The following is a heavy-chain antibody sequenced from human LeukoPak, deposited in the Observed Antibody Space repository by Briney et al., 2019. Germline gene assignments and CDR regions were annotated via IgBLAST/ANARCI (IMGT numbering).Heavy chain of an antibody. V-gene: IGHV3-15*01. Sequence: PGGSLRLSCAASGFTFSNAWMSWVRQAPGKGLEWVGRIKSKTDGGTTDYAASVKGRFTISRDDSKNTLSLQMNSLTPEDTAVYSCTTVSSSWYFVGGFFDYWGQGTLVTVSS. CDR3: TTVSSSWYFVGGFFDY. CDR1: GFTFSNAW. J-gene: IGHJ4*02. CDR2: IKSKTDGGTT. D-gene: IGHD6-13*01.